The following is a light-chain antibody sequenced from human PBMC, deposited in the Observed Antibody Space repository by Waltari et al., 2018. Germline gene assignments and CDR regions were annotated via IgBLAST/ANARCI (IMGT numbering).Light chain of an antibody. Sequence: NSISLAWYQEKPSQAPKLLIYGTSTRKTGIPDRFSGSGSGTDFTLTISRLEAEDVAVYYCQQYYGAAVTFGGGTKVEI. CDR1: NSIS. CDR2: GTS. CDR3: QQYYGAAVT. J-gene: IGKJ4*01. V-gene: IGKV4-1*01.